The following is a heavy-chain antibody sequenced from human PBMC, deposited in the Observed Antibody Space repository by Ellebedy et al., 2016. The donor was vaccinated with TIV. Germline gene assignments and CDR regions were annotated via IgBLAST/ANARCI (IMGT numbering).Heavy chain of an antibody. J-gene: IGHJ3*02. D-gene: IGHD1-1*01. CDR3: AREGTLNPTDAFDI. CDR2: INWSSTNR. CDR1: GFKFDDYG. V-gene: IGHV3-20*04. Sequence: GGSLRLXCAASGFKFDDYGMSWVRQVPGKGLEWVSGINWSSTNRGYADSVKGRFIISRDNGKKSLFLQMNSLRADDTALYYCAREGTLNPTDAFDIWGQGTQVTVSS.